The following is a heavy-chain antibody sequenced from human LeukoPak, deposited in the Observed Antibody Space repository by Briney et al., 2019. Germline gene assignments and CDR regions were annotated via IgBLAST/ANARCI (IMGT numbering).Heavy chain of an antibody. D-gene: IGHD6-13*01. CDR3: AKVRQFTAATGTGLDY. CDR1: GFTFSNYG. V-gene: IGHV3-33*03. Sequence: EGSLRLSCAASGFTFSNYGMHWVRQTPGKGLDWVAVIWHDGSIKYYADSVRGRFTISRDNSMNTVYLQRNSLRVEDTAVYYCAKVRQFTAATGTGLDYWGQGTLVTVSS. J-gene: IGHJ4*02. CDR2: IWHDGSIK.